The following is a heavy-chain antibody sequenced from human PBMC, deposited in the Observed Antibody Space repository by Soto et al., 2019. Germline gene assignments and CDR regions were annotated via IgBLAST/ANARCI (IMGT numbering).Heavy chain of an antibody. V-gene: IGHV3-23*01. CDR2: ISNSATNT. CDR1: GFSFSSYA. Sequence: PGGSLRLSCAASGFSFSSYAMSWVRLAPGKGLEWVSLISNSATNTYYADSVKGRFTISRDNAKNTVYLQMKSLRADDTAVYYCAKDHWAASHTDHWFDPWGQGTLVTVSS. J-gene: IGHJ5*02. CDR3: AKDHWAASHTDHWFDP. D-gene: IGHD6-13*01.